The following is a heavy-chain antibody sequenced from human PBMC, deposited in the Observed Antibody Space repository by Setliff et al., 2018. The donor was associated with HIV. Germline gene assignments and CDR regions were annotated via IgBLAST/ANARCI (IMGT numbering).Heavy chain of an antibody. V-gene: IGHV4-39*01. D-gene: IGHD3-3*01. CDR3: ARGTAYYNFWSGYSQDYYYYMDV. CDR2: LRPSGNT. Sequence: PSETLSLTCTVSGGPFSSSSYYWGWIRQPPGKGLEWIGSLRPSGNTYYNPSLKSRVTISVDASKNQFSLNLSSVTAADTAVYYCARGTAYYNFWSGYSQDYYYYMDVWGKGTTVTVSS. CDR1: GGPFSSSSYY. J-gene: IGHJ6*03.